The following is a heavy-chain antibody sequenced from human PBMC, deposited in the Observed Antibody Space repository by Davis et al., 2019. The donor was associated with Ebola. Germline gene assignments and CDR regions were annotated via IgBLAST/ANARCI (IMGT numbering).Heavy chain of an antibody. Sequence: GEFLKISCAASGFTFSSYSMNWVRQAPGKGLEWVSYISSSSSTIYYADSVKGRFTISRDNAKNSLYLQMNSLRDEDTAVYYCARDPRSGSYYLYYYYGMDVWGQGTTVTVSS. J-gene: IGHJ6*02. D-gene: IGHD1-26*01. CDR2: ISSSSSTI. CDR1: GFTFSSYS. V-gene: IGHV3-48*02. CDR3: ARDPRSGSYYLYYYYGMDV.